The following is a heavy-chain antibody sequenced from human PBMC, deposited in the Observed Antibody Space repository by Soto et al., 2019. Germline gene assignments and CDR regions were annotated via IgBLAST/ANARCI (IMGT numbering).Heavy chain of an antibody. CDR3: AKAGGAYPSYGMDV. CDR1: GFTFSSYA. Sequence: GESLKISCAASGFTFSSYAMSWVRQAPGKGLEWVSAISGSGGSTYYADSVKGRFTISRDNSKNTLYLQMNSLRAEDTAVYYCAKAGGAYPSYGMDVWGQGTTVTVSS. J-gene: IGHJ6*02. D-gene: IGHD3-16*01. CDR2: ISGSGGST. V-gene: IGHV3-23*01.